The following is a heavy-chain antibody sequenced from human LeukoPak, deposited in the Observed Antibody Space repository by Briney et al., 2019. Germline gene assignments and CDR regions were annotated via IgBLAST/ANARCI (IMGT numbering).Heavy chain of an antibody. CDR3: ARAGITMIVRYFDY. CDR2: INSDGSST. D-gene: IGHD3-22*01. J-gene: IGHJ4*02. V-gene: IGHV3-74*01. CDR1: GFTFSSYW. Sequence: PGGSLRLSCAASGFTFSSYWMHWVRQAPGKGLVWVSRINSDGSSTSYADSVKGRFTISRGNAKNTLYLQMNSLRAEDTAVYYCARAGITMIVRYFDYWGQGTLVTVSS.